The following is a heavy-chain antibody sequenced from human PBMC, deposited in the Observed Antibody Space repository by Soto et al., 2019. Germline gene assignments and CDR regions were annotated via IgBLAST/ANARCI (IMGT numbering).Heavy chain of an antibody. CDR2: IYYSGST. Sequence: SETLSLTCTVSGGSVSIGSYYWSWIRQPPGKGLEWIGYIYYSGSTNYNPSLKSRVTISVDTSKNQFSLKLSSVTAADTAVYYCARDTLIDIAVRHGRWFDPWGQGTLVTVSS. CDR1: GGSVSIGSYY. CDR3: ARDTLIDIAVRHGRWFDP. D-gene: IGHD6-19*01. J-gene: IGHJ5*02. V-gene: IGHV4-61*01.